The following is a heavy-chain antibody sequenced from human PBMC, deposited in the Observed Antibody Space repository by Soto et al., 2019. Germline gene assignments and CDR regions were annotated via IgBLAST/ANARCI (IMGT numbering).Heavy chain of an antibody. V-gene: IGHV4-59*01. Sequence: QVQLQESGPGLGKPSETLSLTCTVSGGSISSYYWSWIRQPPGKGLEWIGYIYYSGSTNYNPSLKRRVTLSVDTPKNQFSPKLSSVTAADTAVYYCARGGMRYSSSWFDYWCQGTLVTVCS. CDR1: GGSISSYY. J-gene: IGHJ4*02. CDR3: ARGGMRYSSSWFDY. CDR2: IYYSGST. D-gene: IGHD6-13*01.